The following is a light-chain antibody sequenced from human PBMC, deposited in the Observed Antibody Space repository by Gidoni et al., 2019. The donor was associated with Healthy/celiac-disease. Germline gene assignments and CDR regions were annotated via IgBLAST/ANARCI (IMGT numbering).Light chain of an antibody. CDR2: DAS. J-gene: IGKJ1*01. CDR3: QQRSNWPPYVT. V-gene: IGKV3-11*01. CDR1: QSVSSY. Sequence: EIVLTQSPATMSLSPGERATLYCRASQSVSSYLAWYQQKPGQAPRLLIYDASNRATGIPARFSGSGSGTDFTLTISSLEPEDFAVYYCQQRSNWPPYVTFGQGTKVEIK.